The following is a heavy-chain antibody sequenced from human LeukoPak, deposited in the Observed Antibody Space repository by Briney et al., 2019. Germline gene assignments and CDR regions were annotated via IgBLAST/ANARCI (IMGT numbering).Heavy chain of an antibody. J-gene: IGHJ4*02. D-gene: IGHD3-3*01. V-gene: IGHV3-23*01. CDR1: GFTFSSYA. Sequence: GGSLRLSCAASGFTFSSYAMSWVRQAPGKGLEWVSAISGSGGSTYYADSVKGRFTISRDNSKNTLYLQMNSLRAEDTAVYYCAKTDYDFWSGRAYYFDYWGQGTLVTVPS. CDR2: ISGSGGST. CDR3: AKTDYDFWSGRAYYFDY.